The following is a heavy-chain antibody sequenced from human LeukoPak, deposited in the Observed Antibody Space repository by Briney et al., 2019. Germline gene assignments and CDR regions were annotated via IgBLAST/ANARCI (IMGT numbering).Heavy chain of an antibody. CDR3: ASGATYYYASGSYGGFDY. CDR1: AFTFSSYA. CDR2: ISYDGSNK. V-gene: IGHV3-30*04. D-gene: IGHD3-10*01. J-gene: IGHJ4*02. Sequence: PGGSLRLSCAASAFTFSSYAMHWVRQAPGKGLEWVAVISYDGSNKYYADSVKGRFTISRDNSKNTLYLQMNSLRGEDTAVYYCASGATYYYASGSYGGFDYCGQGTLVTVSS.